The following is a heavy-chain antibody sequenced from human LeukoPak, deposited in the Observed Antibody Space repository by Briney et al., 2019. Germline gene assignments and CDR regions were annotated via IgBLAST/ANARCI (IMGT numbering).Heavy chain of an antibody. CDR1: GFTFSSYS. J-gene: IGHJ6*02. Sequence: TGGSLRLSCAASGFTFSSYSMNWVRQAPGKGLEWVSYISSSSSTIYYADSVKGRFTISRDNAKNSLYLQMNSLRAEDTAVYYCARDLAITFGGVIVPDGMDVWGQGTTVTVSS. CDR2: ISSSSSTI. CDR3: ARDLAITFGGVIVPDGMDV. D-gene: IGHD3-16*02. V-gene: IGHV3-48*04.